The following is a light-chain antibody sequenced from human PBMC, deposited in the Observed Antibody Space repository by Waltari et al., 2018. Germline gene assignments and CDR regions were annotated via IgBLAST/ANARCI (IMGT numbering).Light chain of an antibody. J-gene: IGLJ3*02. CDR1: TSNIGRNT. Sequence: QSVLTQPPSASGTPGQRVTISCSGSTSNIGRNTVNCYQQFPGTAPKLLTYNNKQRPSGVPDRFSGSKSGTSASLAISGLHSEDEADYYCTAWDTNLRVWMFGGGTKLAVL. CDR2: NNK. CDR3: TAWDTNLRVWM. V-gene: IGLV1-44*01.